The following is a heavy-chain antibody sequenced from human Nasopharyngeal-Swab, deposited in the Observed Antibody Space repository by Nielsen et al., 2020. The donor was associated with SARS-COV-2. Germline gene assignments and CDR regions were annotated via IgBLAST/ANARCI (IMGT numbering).Heavy chain of an antibody. CDR3: ARDGNLRTVRYFDL. CDR2: INSDGIST. CDR1: GFTSSSYW. Sequence: GESLKISCAASGFTSSSYWMHWVRQAPGKGLVWVSRINSDGISTTYADSVKGRFTISRDNAKNTLYLQMNSLRAEDTAVYYCARDGNLRTVRYFDLWGRGSLVTVSS. J-gene: IGHJ2*01. V-gene: IGHV3-74*01. D-gene: IGHD4-17*01.